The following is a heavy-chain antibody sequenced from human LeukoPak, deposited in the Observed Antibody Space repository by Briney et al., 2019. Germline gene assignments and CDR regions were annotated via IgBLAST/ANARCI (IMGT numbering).Heavy chain of an antibody. D-gene: IGHD1-26*01. V-gene: IGHV4-39*01. CDR2: IYYSGST. CDR1: GGSISSSSYY. CDR3: ARQGRWGGAIDY. J-gene: IGHJ4*02. Sequence: PSETLSLTCTVSGGSISSSSYYWAWIRQPPGNGLEWIGSIYYSGSTYYNPSLKSRLTISVDTSKNQFSLKLSSVTAADTAVYYCARQGRWGGAIDYWGQGTLVTVSS.